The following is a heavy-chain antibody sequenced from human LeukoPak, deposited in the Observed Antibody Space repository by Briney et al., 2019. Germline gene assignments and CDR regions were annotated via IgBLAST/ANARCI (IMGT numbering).Heavy chain of an antibody. CDR2: IGTAGDT. V-gene: IGHV3-13*01. CDR1: GFTFSSYD. CDR3: ARAVWDCSGGRCALYYFDY. Sequence: GGSLRLSCAASGFTFSSYDMHWVRQATGKGLEWVSAIGTAGDTYYPGSVKGRFTISRENAKNSLYLQMNSLRAGDTAVYYCARAVWDCSGGRCALYYFDYWGQGTLVTVSS. D-gene: IGHD2-15*01. J-gene: IGHJ4*02.